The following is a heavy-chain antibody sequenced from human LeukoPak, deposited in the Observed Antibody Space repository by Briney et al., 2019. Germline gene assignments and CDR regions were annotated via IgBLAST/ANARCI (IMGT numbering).Heavy chain of an antibody. J-gene: IGHJ5*02. CDR1: GGSISSSSYY. D-gene: IGHD7-27*01. Sequence: SQTLSLTCTVSGGSISSSSYYWGWIRQPPGKGLEWIGSIYYSGSTYYNPSLKSRVTISVDTSKNQFSLKLSSVTAADTAVYYCARGGEATNWFDPWGQGTLVTVSS. CDR3: ARGGEATNWFDP. CDR2: IYYSGST. V-gene: IGHV4-39*07.